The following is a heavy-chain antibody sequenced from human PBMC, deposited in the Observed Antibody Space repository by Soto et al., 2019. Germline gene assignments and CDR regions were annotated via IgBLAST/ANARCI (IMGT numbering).Heavy chain of an antibody. D-gene: IGHD3-16*01. Sequence: GGSLRLSCAASGFTFDDYGMSWVRQAPGKGLEWVGRIKSKTDGGTTDYAAPVKGRFTISRDESKNSLYLQMNSLKTEDTAVYYCVTGVSENALYHFDYWGQGTLVTVSS. J-gene: IGHJ4*02. V-gene: IGHV3-15*01. CDR2: IKSKTDGGTT. CDR3: VTGVSENALYHFDY. CDR1: GFTFDDYG.